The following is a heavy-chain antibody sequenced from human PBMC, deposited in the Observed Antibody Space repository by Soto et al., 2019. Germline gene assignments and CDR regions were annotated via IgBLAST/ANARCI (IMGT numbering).Heavy chain of an antibody. CDR2: ISYRGTT. CDR1: GGSISSNY. V-gene: IGHV4-59*01. CDR3: TRDSNMDV. Sequence: QVQLQESGPGLVKPSETLSLTCTVSGGSISSNYWSWIRQPPGKGLEWIGYISYRGTTNYNASLKSRLTLSIDTSKNQFSLNLNSVTAADRAVYYCTRDSNMDVWGQGTTVTVSS. J-gene: IGHJ6*02.